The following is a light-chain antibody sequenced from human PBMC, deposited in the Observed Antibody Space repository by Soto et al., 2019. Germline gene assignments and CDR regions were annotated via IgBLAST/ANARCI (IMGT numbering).Light chain of an antibody. J-gene: IGKJ4*01. CDR3: QQHAELPLT. CDR1: QDIGTY. CDR2: DAS. V-gene: IGKV1-33*01. Sequence: DIQMTQSPSSLSASVGDRVIITCLASQDIGTYLAWYQQKSGKAPKLLIYDASYLETGVPSRFSARGSGTEFSFTISSLQHEDFATYYCQQHAELPLTFGRGTNIDIK.